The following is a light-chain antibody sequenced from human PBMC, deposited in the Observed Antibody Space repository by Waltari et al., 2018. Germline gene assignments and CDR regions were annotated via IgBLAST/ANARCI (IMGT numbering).Light chain of an antibody. Sequence: SYVLTQPASVSVATGKTARITCEGNNIGGKTVHWYQLRPGQAPVLVVHDDSDRPSGIHERFYGSNSGNTATLTISGVEVGDEGDYYCQVWEGSSDHYVFGTGTAVSV. CDR3: QVWEGSSDHYV. J-gene: IGLJ1*01. V-gene: IGLV3-21*03. CDR2: DDS. CDR1: NIGGKT.